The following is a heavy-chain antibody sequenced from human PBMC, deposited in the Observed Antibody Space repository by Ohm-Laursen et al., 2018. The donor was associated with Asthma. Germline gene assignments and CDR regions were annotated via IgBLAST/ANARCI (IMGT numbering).Heavy chain of an antibody. Sequence: SLRLSCAASGFRFSDFWMSWVRQAPGKGPEWVAHIKQDGSETYYADSVKGRFTISRDNPKNSLYLQMNSLRAEDTAVYYCARDFSIIRSGGGAFDIWGQGTMVTVSS. CDR3: ARDFSIIRSGGGAFDI. CDR1: GFRFSDFW. D-gene: IGHD3-3*01. V-gene: IGHV3-7*01. CDR2: IKQDGSET. J-gene: IGHJ3*02.